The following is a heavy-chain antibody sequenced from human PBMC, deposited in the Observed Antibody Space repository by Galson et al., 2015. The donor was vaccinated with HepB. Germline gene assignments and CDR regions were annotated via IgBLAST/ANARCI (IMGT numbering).Heavy chain of an antibody. V-gene: IGHV3-23*01. Sequence: SLRLSCAASGFTFSAYTMTWVRQAPGKGLEWVSTISGFDGTTYYAESVKGRFTISRDTSKNTLFLQMHSLKDVDTAVYYCARRGVDGYNHYLDNWGQGALVTVSS. CDR3: ARRGVDGYNHYLDN. J-gene: IGHJ4*02. CDR2: ISGFDGTT. CDR1: GFTFSAYT. D-gene: IGHD5-24*01.